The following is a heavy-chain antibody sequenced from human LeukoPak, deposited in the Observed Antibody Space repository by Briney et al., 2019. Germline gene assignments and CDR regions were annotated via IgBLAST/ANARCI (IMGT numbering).Heavy chain of an antibody. CDR1: GGSISSGSYY. J-gene: IGHJ4*02. V-gene: IGHV4-61*02. CDR3: ARGVVTAMVSDY. CDR2: IYTSGST. D-gene: IGHD5-18*01. Sequence: SETLSLTCTVSGGSISSGSYYWSWIRQPAGKGLEWIGRIYTSGSTNYNPSLKSRVTISVDTSKNQFSLKLGSVTAADTAVYYCARGVVTAMVSDYWGQGTLVTVSS.